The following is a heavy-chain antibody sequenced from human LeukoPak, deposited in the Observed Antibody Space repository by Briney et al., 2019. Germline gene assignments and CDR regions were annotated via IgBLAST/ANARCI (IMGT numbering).Heavy chain of an antibody. D-gene: IGHD5-12*01. J-gene: IGHJ4*02. Sequence: GGSRRLSCAAAGFTFSSYAMNWVRQAPGKGLEWVSAISGGGGTTYYADSVKGRFTISRDNSKNTLFLQMNSLRAEDTAVYYCAKDREGLSSGYDLEYFDYWGQGTLVTVSS. CDR2: ISGGGGTT. CDR3: AKDREGLSSGYDLEYFDY. V-gene: IGHV3-23*01. CDR1: GFTFSSYA.